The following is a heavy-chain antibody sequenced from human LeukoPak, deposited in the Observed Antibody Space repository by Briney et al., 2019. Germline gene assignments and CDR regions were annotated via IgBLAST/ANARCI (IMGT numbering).Heavy chain of an antibody. J-gene: IGHJ4*02. CDR1: GFTFSSYW. Sequence: PGGSLRLSCAASGFTFSSYWMHWVRQAPGKGLVWVSRINSDGSSTSYADSVKGRFTISRDNAKNTLYLQMNSLRAEDTAVYYCARTYYDFWSGYYTGVGSTEFDYWGQGTLVTVSS. CDR3: ARTYYDFWSGYYTGVGSTEFDY. D-gene: IGHD3-3*01. CDR2: INSDGSST. V-gene: IGHV3-74*01.